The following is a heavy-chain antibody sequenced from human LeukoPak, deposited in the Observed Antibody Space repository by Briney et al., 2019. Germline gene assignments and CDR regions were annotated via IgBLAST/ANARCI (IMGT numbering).Heavy chain of an antibody. CDR3: ARVGAPGTADY. CDR2: IDQDGSDE. D-gene: IGHD2-21*02. J-gene: IGHJ4*02. CDR1: GFTFSDYY. Sequence: GGSLRLSCAASGFTFSDYYMSWIRQAPGKGLEGVANIDQDGSDEYYVDSVKGRFTISRDNAKNSLYLQMNSLRVDDTAIYYCARVGAPGTADYWGQGTLVTVSS. V-gene: IGHV3-7*01.